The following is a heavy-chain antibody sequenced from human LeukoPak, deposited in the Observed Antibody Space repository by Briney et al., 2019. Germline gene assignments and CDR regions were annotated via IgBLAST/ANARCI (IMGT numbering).Heavy chain of an antibody. CDR1: GGTFSSYA. CDR2: IIPILGIA. V-gene: IGHV1-69*04. J-gene: IGHJ4*02. CDR3: ARVNYGSGSYHAY. D-gene: IGHD3-10*01. Sequence: SVKVSCKASGGTFSSYAISWVRQAPGQGLEWMGRIIPILGIANYAQKFQGRVTITADKSTSTAYMELSSLRSEDTAVYYCARVNYGSGSYHAYWGQGTLVTVFS.